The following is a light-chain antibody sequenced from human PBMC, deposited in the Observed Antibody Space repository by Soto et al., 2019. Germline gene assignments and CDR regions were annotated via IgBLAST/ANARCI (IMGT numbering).Light chain of an antibody. Sequence: QSVLTQPASVSGSPVQSITIFCTGTSSDFADYNYVSWYQQHPGKAPKLMIFDVTIRPSGVSNRFSGSKSGNTASLTISGLQAEDEADYYCSSYTSISTLVLFGGGTKLTVL. J-gene: IGLJ2*01. CDR1: SSDFADYNY. CDR3: SSYTSISTLVL. V-gene: IGLV2-14*03. CDR2: DVT.